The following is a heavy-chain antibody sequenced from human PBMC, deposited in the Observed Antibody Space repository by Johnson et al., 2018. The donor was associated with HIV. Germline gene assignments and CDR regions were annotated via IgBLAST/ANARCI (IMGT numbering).Heavy chain of an antibody. CDR3: ARDPNSSNCSGVTCYSAAFDI. D-gene: IGHD2-15*01. J-gene: IGHJ3*02. CDR2: ISYDGSNK. CDR1: GFTFSSYA. V-gene: IGHV3-30-3*01. Sequence: QVQLVESGGGVVQPGRSLRLSCVASGFTFSSYAMHWVRQAPGKGLEWVAVISYDGSNKYYTDSVKGRFTISRDNSKNTLYLQMNSLRGEDTAVYYCARDPNSSNCSGVTCYSAAFDIWGQGTMVTVSS.